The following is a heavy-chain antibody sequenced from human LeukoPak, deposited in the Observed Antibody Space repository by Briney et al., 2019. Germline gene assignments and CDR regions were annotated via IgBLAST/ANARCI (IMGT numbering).Heavy chain of an antibody. CDR3: ARDLAAAGTWHGAFDI. D-gene: IGHD6-13*01. CDR2: IYYSGST. Sequence: SETLSLTCTVSGGSISSGDYYWSWIRQPPGKGLEWIGYIYYSGSTYYNPSLKSRVTISVDTSKNQFSLKLSSVTAADTAVYYCARDLAAAGTWHGAFDIWGQGTMVTVSS. CDR1: GGSISSGDYY. V-gene: IGHV4-30-4*01. J-gene: IGHJ3*02.